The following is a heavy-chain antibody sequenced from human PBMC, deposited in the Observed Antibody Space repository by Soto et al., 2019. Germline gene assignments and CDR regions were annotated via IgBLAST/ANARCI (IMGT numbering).Heavy chain of an antibody. Sequence: QVQLVQSGAEVKRPGASVKVSCKASGYTFTNYDVAWARRAPGQGLQWMGWISFSKGKTYYEQSFQGRVTMTTDTVTTTGYMEVRSLRSDDTAVYYCARKGYIGHFGLDVWGQGTTVTVSS. V-gene: IGHV1-18*01. CDR2: ISFSKGKT. CDR1: GYTFTNYD. J-gene: IGHJ6*02. D-gene: IGHD5-12*01. CDR3: ARKGYIGHFGLDV.